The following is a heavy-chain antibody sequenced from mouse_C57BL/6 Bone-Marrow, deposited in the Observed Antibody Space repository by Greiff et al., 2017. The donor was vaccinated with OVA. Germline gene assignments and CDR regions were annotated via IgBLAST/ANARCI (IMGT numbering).Heavy chain of an antibody. CDR1: GFTFSDYY. V-gene: IGHV5-12*01. CDR3: ARHKSSGYRYYAMDY. CDR2: ISNGGGST. D-gene: IGHD3-2*02. J-gene: IGHJ4*01. Sequence: EVMLVESGGGLVQPGGSLKLSCAASGFTFSDYYMYWVRQTPEKRLEWVAYISNGGGSTYYPDTVKGRFTISRDNAKNTLYLQMSRLKSEDTAMYYCARHKSSGYRYYAMDYWGQGTSVTVSS.